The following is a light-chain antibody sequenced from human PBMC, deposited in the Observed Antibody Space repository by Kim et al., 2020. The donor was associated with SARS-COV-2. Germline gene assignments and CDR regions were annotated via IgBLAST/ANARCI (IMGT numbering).Light chain of an antibody. CDR2: SDT. Sequence: SYELTQPPSVSVAPGKTASITCGGDNIGDYRVHCYQQKPGQAPVLLIHSDTDRPSGIPQRFSGSNSGTTATLTIRRIEAGDEADYYCQVWHSGGDRVVFGGGTKVTVL. CDR1: NIGDYR. CDR3: QVWHSGGDRVV. J-gene: IGLJ2*01. V-gene: IGLV3-21*04.